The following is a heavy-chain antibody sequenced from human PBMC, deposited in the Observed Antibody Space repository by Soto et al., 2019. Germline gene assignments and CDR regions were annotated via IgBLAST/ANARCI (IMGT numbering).Heavy chain of an antibody. CDR3: ALRPYSGGTCYLFDY. Sequence: QITLRESGPTLVKPTQTLTLTCTIYGVSLSTSGVGVGWIRQPPGKTLEWLALIYWDDVQRYIPYLMTRITITNDTSRSQVVLTMTNIDPVYTATYYCALRPYSGGTCYLFDYWGQGTLVTVSS. D-gene: IGHD2-15*01. V-gene: IGHV2-5*02. CDR2: IYWDDVQ. J-gene: IGHJ4*02. CDR1: GVSLSTSGVG.